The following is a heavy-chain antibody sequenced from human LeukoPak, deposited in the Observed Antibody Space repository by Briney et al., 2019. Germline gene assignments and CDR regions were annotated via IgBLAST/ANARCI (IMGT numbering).Heavy chain of an antibody. V-gene: IGHV1-18*01. CDR2: ISAYNGNT. CDR1: GYTFTRYG. D-gene: IGHD3-10*01. Sequence: ASVKVSCKASGYTFTRYGISGVRQAPGQGLEWMGWISAYNGNTNYAQKLQGRVTMTTDTSTSTAYMELRSLRSDDTAVYYCARDGIPNYYGSGSYYYYHGMDVWGQGTTVTVSS. CDR3: ARDGIPNYYGSGSYYYYHGMDV. J-gene: IGHJ6*02.